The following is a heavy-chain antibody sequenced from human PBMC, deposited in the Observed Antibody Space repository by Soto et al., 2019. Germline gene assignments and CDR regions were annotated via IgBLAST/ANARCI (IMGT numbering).Heavy chain of an antibody. J-gene: IGHJ5*02. CDR1: GFTFSSYS. CDR2: ISSSSSTI. Sequence: TGGSLRLSCAASGFTFSSYSMNWVRQAPGKGLEWVSYISSSSSTIYYADSVKGRFTISRDNAKNSLYLQMNSLRDEDTAVYYCASSTYYDILTGFTWGQGTQVTVSS. V-gene: IGHV3-48*02. CDR3: ASSTYYDILTGFT. D-gene: IGHD3-9*01.